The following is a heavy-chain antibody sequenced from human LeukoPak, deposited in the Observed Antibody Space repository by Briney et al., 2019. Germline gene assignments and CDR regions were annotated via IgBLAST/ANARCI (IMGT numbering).Heavy chain of an antibody. V-gene: IGHV4-59*08. CDR3: ARLGSYFDY. CDR2: IYYSGSV. D-gene: IGHD3-10*01. J-gene: IGHJ4*02. Sequence: SETLSLTCTVSGGSLTSYYWSWIRQPPGKGLQWIGYIYYSGSVNYNPSLKSRVTISVDTSKNQFSLNLSSVTAADTAVYYCARLGSYFDYWGQGSQVSVSS. CDR1: GGSLTSYY.